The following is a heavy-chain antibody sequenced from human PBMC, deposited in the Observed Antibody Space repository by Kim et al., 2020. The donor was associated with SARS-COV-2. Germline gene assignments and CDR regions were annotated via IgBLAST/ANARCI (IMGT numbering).Heavy chain of an antibody. Sequence: PSHKRRDTISVDKSKNQFSLKLSSVTAADTAVYYCARGKTGWGGYYYMDVWGKGTTVTVSS. V-gene: IGHV4-34*01. J-gene: IGHJ6*03. D-gene: IGHD7-27*01. CDR3: ARGKTGWGGYYYMDV.